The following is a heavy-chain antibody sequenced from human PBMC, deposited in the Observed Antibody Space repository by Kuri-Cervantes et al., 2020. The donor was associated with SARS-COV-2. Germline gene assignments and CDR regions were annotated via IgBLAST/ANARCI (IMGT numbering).Heavy chain of an antibody. J-gene: IGHJ6*02. CDR3: AKERLKRSLTYGWEVTREYYYGMDV. Sequence: GESLKISCEASAFTFNNYGMSWVRQAPGKGLEWVAIISYSGENTYYADSVKGRFTISRDNSKNTLYLQMNGLRAEDTAVYYCAKERLKRSLTYGWEVTREYYYGMDVWGQGTTVTVSS. CDR2: ISYSGENT. V-gene: IGHV3-23*01. CDR1: AFTFNNYG. D-gene: IGHD4-23*01.